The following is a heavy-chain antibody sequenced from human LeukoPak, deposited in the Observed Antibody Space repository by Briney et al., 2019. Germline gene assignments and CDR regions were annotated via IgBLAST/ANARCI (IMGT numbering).Heavy chain of an antibody. CDR1: GFTFSSYW. Sequence: GGSLRLSCAASGFTFSSYWMSWVRQAPGKGLEWVANIKQDGSEKYYVDSVKGRFTISRDNAKNSLYLQMNSLRADDTAVYYCAKDQGFLEWLPYDYWGQEILVTVSS. D-gene: IGHD3-3*01. J-gene: IGHJ4*02. CDR3: AKDQGFLEWLPYDY. CDR2: IKQDGSEK. V-gene: IGHV3-7*03.